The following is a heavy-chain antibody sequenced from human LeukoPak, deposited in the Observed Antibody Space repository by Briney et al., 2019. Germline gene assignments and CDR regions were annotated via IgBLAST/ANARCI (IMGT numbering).Heavy chain of an antibody. V-gene: IGHV4-30-4*01. Sequence: SESLSLTCTVSGGSISSGDYYWSWIRQPPGKGLEWIGYIYYSGSTYYNPSLKSRVTISVDTSKNQFSLKLSSVTAADTAVYYCAGRYCSGGSCYSTWYFDLWGRGTLVTVSS. CDR3: AGRYCSGGSCYSTWYFDL. CDR2: IYYSGST. D-gene: IGHD2-15*01. CDR1: GGSISSGDYY. J-gene: IGHJ2*01.